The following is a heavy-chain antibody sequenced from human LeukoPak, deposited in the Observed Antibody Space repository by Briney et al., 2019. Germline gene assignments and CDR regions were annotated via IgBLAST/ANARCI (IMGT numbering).Heavy chain of an antibody. CDR2: IHYSGST. CDR1: GGSTSSYY. V-gene: IGHV4-59*01. D-gene: IGHD6-6*01. Sequence: SETLSLTCTVSGGSTSSYYWSWIRQPPGKGLEWIGYIHYSGSTNYNPSLKSRVTISVDTSKNQFSLKLSSVTAADTAVYYCARGGAARLHFQNWGQGTLVTVSS. CDR3: ARGGAARLHFQN. J-gene: IGHJ1*01.